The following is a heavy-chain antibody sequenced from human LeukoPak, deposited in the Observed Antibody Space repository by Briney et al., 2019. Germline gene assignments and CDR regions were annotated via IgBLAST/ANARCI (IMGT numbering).Heavy chain of an antibody. CDR3: AGDSSGWYPYWYFDL. CDR1: GGSFSGYY. CDR2: IYYSGST. V-gene: IGHV4-59*01. J-gene: IGHJ2*01. D-gene: IGHD6-19*01. Sequence: SETLSLTCAVYGGSFSGYYWSWIRQPPGKGLEWIGYIYYSGSTNYNPSLKSRVTISVDTSKNQFSLKLSSVTAADTAVYYCAGDSSGWYPYWYFDLWGRGTLVTVSS.